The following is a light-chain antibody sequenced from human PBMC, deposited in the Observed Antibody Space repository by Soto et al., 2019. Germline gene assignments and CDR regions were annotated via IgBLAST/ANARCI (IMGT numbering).Light chain of an antibody. CDR3: ATWDDSLNGFYV. CDR1: TSNIGSNY. Sequence: QLVLTQPPSASGTPGQGVTISCSGSTSNIGSNYVYWYQQLPRTAPKLLIYRNNQRPSGVPDRFSGSNSGTSASLAISGLRSDDEADYFCATWDDSLNGFYVFGTGTKVTVL. J-gene: IGLJ1*01. CDR2: RNN. V-gene: IGLV1-47*01.